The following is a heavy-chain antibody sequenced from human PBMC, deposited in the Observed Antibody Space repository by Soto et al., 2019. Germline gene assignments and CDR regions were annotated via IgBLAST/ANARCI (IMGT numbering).Heavy chain of an antibody. CDR1: GFTFSSYS. CDR2: ISSSSSYI. CDR3: ARAKLELLRFDP. Sequence: GGSLRLSCAASGFTFSSYSMNWVRQAPGKGLEWVSAISSSSSYIYYADSVKGRFTISRDNAKNSLYLQMNSPRAEDTAVYYWARAKLELLRFDPWGQGTLVTVSS. V-gene: IGHV3-21*01. D-gene: IGHD1-7*01. J-gene: IGHJ5*02.